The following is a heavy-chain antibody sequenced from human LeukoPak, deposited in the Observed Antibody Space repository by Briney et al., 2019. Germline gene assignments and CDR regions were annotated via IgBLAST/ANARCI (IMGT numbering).Heavy chain of an antibody. D-gene: IGHD4/OR15-4a*01. CDR3: ARDGVVTMELDY. Sequence: SQTLSLTCTVSGDSISNSRHYWSWIRQPAGTGLEWIGRIYPSGNTNYNPSLKSRATISLDTSKNQFSLILRSVTATDTAMYYCARDGVVTMELDYWGQGTLVTVSS. V-gene: IGHV4-61*02. J-gene: IGHJ4*02. CDR1: GDSISNSRHY. CDR2: IYPSGNT.